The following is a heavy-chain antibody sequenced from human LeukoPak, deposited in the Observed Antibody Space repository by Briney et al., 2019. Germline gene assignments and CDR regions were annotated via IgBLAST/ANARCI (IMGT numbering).Heavy chain of an antibody. D-gene: IGHD3-22*01. Sequence: GSLRLSCAASGFTFSSYSMNWVRQPPGKGLEWIGEINHSGSTNYNPSLKSRVTISVDTSKNQFSLKLSSVTAADTAVYYCARAHYYDSSGYYQTYFDYWGQGTLVTVSS. CDR2: INHSGST. CDR3: ARAHYYDSSGYYQTYFDY. J-gene: IGHJ4*02. V-gene: IGHV4-34*01. CDR1: GFTFSSYS.